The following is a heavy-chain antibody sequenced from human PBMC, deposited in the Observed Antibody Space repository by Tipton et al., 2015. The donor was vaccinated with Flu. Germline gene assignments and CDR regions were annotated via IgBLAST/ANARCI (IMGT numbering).Heavy chain of an antibody. CDR2: INSSSGGI. Sequence: QVQLVQSGAEVKKPGASVKVSCKASGYIFTDFYMSWVRQAPGQGLEWLGRINSSSGGIVYATKFSGRVTMTRDTSISTIYLELRRLTSDDTAVYYCARGNFGLLKTYNEGTVHDFWGQGTLVSVSS. J-gene: IGHJ4*02. D-gene: IGHD3-10*01. CDR3: ARGNFGLLKTYNEGTVHDF. CDR1: GYIFTDFY. V-gene: IGHV1-2*06.